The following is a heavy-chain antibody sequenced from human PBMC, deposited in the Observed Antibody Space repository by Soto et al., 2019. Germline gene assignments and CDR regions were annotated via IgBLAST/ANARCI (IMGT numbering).Heavy chain of an antibody. J-gene: IGHJ4*02. Sequence: QVQLVQSGAEVKKPGASVKVSCKASGYTFTSYGISWVRQAPGQGLEWMGWISAYNGNTNYAQKFQGRVTMTTDTSTSTAYMELRSLGSDDTAVYYCARDNFDGDYVVRFDYWGQGTLVTVSS. CDR2: ISAYNGNT. CDR1: GYTFTSYG. D-gene: IGHD4-17*01. V-gene: IGHV1-18*01. CDR3: ARDNFDGDYVVRFDY.